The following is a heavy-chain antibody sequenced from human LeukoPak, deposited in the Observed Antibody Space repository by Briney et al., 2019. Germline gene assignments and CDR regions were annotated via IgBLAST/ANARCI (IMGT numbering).Heavy chain of an antibody. CDR3: ARVYSSSWHLYYFDY. J-gene: IGHJ4*02. V-gene: IGHV4-30-4*01. D-gene: IGHD6-13*01. Sequence: PSQTLSLTCTVSGGSISNGDYYWSWIRQPPGKGLEYTGYIHYSGNTYYNPSLKSRVTMSVDTSKNQFSLKLSSVTAADTAVYYCARVYSSSWHLYYFDYWGQGTLVTVSS. CDR1: GGSISNGDYY. CDR2: IHYSGNT.